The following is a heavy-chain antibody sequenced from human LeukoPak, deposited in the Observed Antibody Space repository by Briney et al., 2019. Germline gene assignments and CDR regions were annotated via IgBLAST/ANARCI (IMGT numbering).Heavy chain of an antibody. CDR1: GGTFSSYT. CDR2: IIPILGIA. V-gene: IGHV1-69*02. D-gene: IGHD3-22*01. J-gene: IGHJ4*02. CDR3: ARGLRQQRAAAGRYYYDSSGSFDY. Sequence: SVKVSCKASGGTFSSYTISWVRQAPGQGLEWMGRIIPILGIANYAQKFQGRVTITADKSTSTAYMELSSLRSEDTAVYYCARGLRQQRAAAGRYYYDSSGSFDYWGQGTLVTVSS.